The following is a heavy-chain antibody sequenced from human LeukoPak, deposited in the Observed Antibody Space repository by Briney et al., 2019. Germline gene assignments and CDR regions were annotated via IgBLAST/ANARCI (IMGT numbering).Heavy chain of an antibody. D-gene: IGHD3-22*01. J-gene: IGHJ4*02. CDR1: GFTFSSYG. CDR3: AKDGWYYYDSSGYYNY. Sequence: GGSLRLSCAASGFTFSSYGMHWVRQAPGKGLEWVAFIRYDGSNKYYADSVKGRFTISRDNSKNTLYLQMNSLGAEDTAVYYCAKDGWYYYDSSGYYNYWGQGTLVTVSS. CDR2: IRYDGSNK. V-gene: IGHV3-30*02.